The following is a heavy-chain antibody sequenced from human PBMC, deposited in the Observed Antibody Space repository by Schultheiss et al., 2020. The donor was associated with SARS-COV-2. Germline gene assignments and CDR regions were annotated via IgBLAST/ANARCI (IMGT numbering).Heavy chain of an antibody. CDR1: GFTFSSYE. V-gene: IGHV3-48*03. J-gene: IGHJ6*02. D-gene: IGHD3-22*01. Sequence: GESLKISCAASGFTFSSYEMNWVRQAPGKGLEWVSYISSSGSTIYYADSVKGRFTISRDNAKNSLYLQMNSLRAEDTAVYYCAREGGVKESSGYYSPHYYYYYGMDVWGQGTTVTVSS. CDR3: AREGGVKESSGYYSPHYYYYYGMDV. CDR2: ISSSGSTI.